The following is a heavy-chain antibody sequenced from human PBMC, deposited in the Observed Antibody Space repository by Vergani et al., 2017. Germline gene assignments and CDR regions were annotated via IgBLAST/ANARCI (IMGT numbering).Heavy chain of an antibody. Sequence: QVQLVESGGGVVQPGRSLRLSCAASGFTFSSYGMHWVRQAPGKGLEWVAVIWYDGSNKYYADSVKGRFTISRDNSKNTLYLQMNSLRAEDTAVYYCARSYSGYDLYYFDYWGQGTLVTVSS. CDR3: ARSYSGYDLYYFDY. V-gene: IGHV3-33*01. J-gene: IGHJ4*02. CDR2: IWYDGSNK. CDR1: GFTFSSYG. D-gene: IGHD5-12*01.